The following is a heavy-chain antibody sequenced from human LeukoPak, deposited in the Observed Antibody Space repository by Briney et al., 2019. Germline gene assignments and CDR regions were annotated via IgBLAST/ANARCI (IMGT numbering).Heavy chain of an antibody. CDR2: IAYDASNR. Sequence: PGGSLRLSCAASGFTFSSFPMHWVRQAPGKGLEWVAVIAYDASNRIYADSVKGRFTISRDDSKNTLYLQMNSLRPDDTALYYCARDPQIGPGDYFDYWGQGTLVTVSS. J-gene: IGHJ4*02. V-gene: IGHV3-30*04. CDR3: ARDPQIGPGDYFDY. D-gene: IGHD2/OR15-2a*01. CDR1: GFTFSSFP.